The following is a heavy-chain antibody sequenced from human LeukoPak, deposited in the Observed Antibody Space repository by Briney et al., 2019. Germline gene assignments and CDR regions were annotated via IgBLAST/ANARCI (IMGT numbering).Heavy chain of an antibody. CDR2: VYSSGST. Sequence: PSETLSLTCTVSGASISNFYWNWVRQPAGKGLEWIGHVYSSGSTNYNPSLKSRVTMSVDTSKNQFSLKLRSVAAADTAVYYCVRDPRVVPVDSGDFVEDNAFDIWGQGTLVTVSS. D-gene: IGHD4-17*01. V-gene: IGHV4-4*07. CDR3: VRDPRVVPVDSGDFVEDNAFDI. J-gene: IGHJ3*02. CDR1: GASISNFY.